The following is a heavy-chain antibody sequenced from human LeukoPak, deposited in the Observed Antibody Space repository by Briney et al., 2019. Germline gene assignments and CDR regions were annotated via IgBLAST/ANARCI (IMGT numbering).Heavy chain of an antibody. CDR1: GFTFSSYG. CDR3: ARGGRYYDFWSGYSNWFDP. Sequence: GGSLRLSCAASGFTFSSYGMHWVRQAPGKGLEWVAVIWYDGSNKYYADSVKGRFTISRDNSKNTLYLQMNSLRAEDTAVYYCARGGRYYDFWSGYSNWFDPWGQGTLVTVSS. J-gene: IGHJ5*02. CDR2: IWYDGSNK. V-gene: IGHV3-33*01. D-gene: IGHD3-3*01.